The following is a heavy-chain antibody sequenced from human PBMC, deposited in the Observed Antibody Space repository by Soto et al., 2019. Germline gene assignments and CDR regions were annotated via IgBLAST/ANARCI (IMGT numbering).Heavy chain of an antibody. V-gene: IGHV3-9*01. Sequence: EVQLEDSGGGLVQAGRSLRLSCAASRFTFDDYALHWVRQAPGTGLEWVSGISWNSAIISYADSVKGRFSITRDNAKMYVYLQMDSLRPEDTALYYCVKEFGYSYDYAFDVLGQGTMFTVSP. CDR1: RFTFDDYA. D-gene: IGHD3-22*01. CDR3: VKEFGYSYDYAFDV. CDR2: ISWNSAII. J-gene: IGHJ3*01.